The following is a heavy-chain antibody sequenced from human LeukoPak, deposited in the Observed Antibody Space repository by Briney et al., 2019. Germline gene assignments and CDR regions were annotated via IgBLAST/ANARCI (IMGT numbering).Heavy chain of an antibody. V-gene: IGHV3-21*01. D-gene: IGHD3-22*01. Sequence: PGGSLRLSCAASEFTFSSYSMNWVRQAPGKGLEWVSSISSSSTYIYYADSLKGRFTISRDNAKNSLYLQMNSLRAEDTAVYYCARGDYYDSSVNDYWGQGTLVTVSS. CDR2: ISSSSTYI. J-gene: IGHJ4*02. CDR3: ARGDYYDSSVNDY. CDR1: EFTFSSYS.